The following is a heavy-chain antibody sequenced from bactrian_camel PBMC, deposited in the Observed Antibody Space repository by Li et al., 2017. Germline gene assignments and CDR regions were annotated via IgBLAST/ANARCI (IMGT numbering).Heavy chain of an antibody. D-gene: IGHD7*01. J-gene: IGHJ4*01. CDR1: GFTYSGYC. CDR2: IDSNGAT. CDR3: AAYVGSRVLGPWSYERGTYDF. Sequence: HVQLVESGGGSVRAGGSLRLSCVVSGFTYSGYCMGWFRQAPGESRKGVATIDSNGATDYADSVKGRFTISKDNAKNRLYLQMNNLKPEDTAMYYCAAYVGSRVLGPWSYERGTYDFWGPGTQVTVS. V-gene: IGHV3S1*01.